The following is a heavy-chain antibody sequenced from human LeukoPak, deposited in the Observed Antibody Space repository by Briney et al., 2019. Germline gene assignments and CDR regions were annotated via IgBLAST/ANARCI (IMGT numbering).Heavy chain of an antibody. V-gene: IGHV3-13*01. CDR2: LGTAGDT. CDR1: GFILSNYA. J-gene: IGHJ4*02. CDR3: ARQSTPHGNFDY. Sequence: GGSLRLSCAASGFILSNYAMHWVRQPAGKGLEWVSALGTAGDTFYPGSVKGRFTISRDNAKKPLFLQMSSLRAEDTAIYYCARQSTPHGNFDYWGQGTLVTVSS. D-gene: IGHD5-24*01.